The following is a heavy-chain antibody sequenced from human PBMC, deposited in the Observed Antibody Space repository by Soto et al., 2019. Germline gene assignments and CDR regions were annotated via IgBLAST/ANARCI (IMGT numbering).Heavy chain of an antibody. Sequence: GGSLRLSCVASGFTFSYYAMSWVRQAPEKGLEWVSAISGSGSSTYYADSVKGRFTISRDNSKNTLYLQMNSLRAEDTAIYYCAKDGESRRQLPHSDWGQGTLVTVSS. CDR1: GFTFSYYA. J-gene: IGHJ4*02. CDR2: ISGSGSST. V-gene: IGHV3-23*01. D-gene: IGHD2-2*01. CDR3: AKDGESRRQLPHSD.